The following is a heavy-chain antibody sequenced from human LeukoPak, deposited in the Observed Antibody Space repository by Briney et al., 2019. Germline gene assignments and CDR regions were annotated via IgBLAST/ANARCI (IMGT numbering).Heavy chain of an antibody. CDR3: ARLPLIATTRGGFDP. V-gene: IGHV4-34*01. Sequence: SETLSLTCAVYGGSFSGYYWSWILQPRGKGLEWIGEINHSGSTNYNPSLKSRVTISVDTSKNQFSLYLSSVTAADTAVYYCARLPLIATTRGGFDPWGQGTLVTVSS. D-gene: IGHD1/OR15-1a*01. CDR2: INHSGST. CDR1: GGSFSGYY. J-gene: IGHJ5*02.